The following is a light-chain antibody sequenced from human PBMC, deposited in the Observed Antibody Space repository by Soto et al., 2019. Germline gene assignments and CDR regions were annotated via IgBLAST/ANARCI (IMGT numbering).Light chain of an antibody. CDR2: GAS. J-gene: IGKJ2*01. CDR3: QQYNTWPET. V-gene: IGKV3-15*01. CDR1: QSVSSN. Sequence: EIVMTQSPATLSVSPGERAALSCRASQSVSSNLAWYQQKPGQAPRLLIYGASTRATGIPARFSGSGSGTEFTLTISSLQSEDSAVYYCQQYNTWPETFGQGTKLEIK.